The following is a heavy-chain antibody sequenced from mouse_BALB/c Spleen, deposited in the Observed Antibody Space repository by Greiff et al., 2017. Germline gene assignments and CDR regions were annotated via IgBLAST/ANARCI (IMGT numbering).Heavy chain of an antibody. Sequence: VQLQQSGPELVKPGASVKMSCKASGYTFTSYVMHWVKQKPGQGLEWIGYINPYNDGTKYNEKFKGKATLTSDKSSSTAYMELSSLTSEDSAVYYCARKGDGYDGAWFAYWGQGTLVTVSA. J-gene: IGHJ3*01. V-gene: IGHV1-14*01. CDR3: ARKGDGYDGAWFAY. D-gene: IGHD2-2*01. CDR1: GYTFTSYV. CDR2: INPYNDGT.